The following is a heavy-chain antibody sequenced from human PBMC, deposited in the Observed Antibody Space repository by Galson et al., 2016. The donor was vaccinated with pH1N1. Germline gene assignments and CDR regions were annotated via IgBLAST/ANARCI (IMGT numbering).Heavy chain of an antibody. CDR3: ATVIAAGYGMDV. CDR2: FDPEDGET. CDR1: GYDFINSG. D-gene: IGHD6-13*01. J-gene: IGHJ6*02. V-gene: IGHV1-24*01. Sequence: SVKVSCKASGYDFINSGVNWVRQAPGKGLEWMGGFDPEDGETIYAQKFQGRVTMTEDTSTDTAYMELSSLRSEDTAVYYCATVIAAGYGMDVWGQGTTVTVSS.